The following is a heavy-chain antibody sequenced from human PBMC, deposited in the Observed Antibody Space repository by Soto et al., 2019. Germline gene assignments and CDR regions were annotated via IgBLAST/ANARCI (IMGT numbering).Heavy chain of an antibody. CDR2: VSTYSINT. D-gene: IGHD4-4*01. V-gene: IGHV1-18*04. CDR3: ARDWSGEMTTIADS. Sequence: ASVKVSCKASGYTFTRRYMHWLRQAPGQGLEWVGWVSTYSINTNYAQKFEGRVTMTIDTSTPTAYMELTSLTSDDPAAYYCARDWSGEMTTIADSWGPGPLVTAPQ. J-gene: IGHJ4*02. CDR1: GYTFTRRY.